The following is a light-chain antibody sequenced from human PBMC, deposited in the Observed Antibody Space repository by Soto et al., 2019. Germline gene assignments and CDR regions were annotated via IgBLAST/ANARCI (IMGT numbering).Light chain of an antibody. CDR2: GAS. Sequence: EIVMTQSPATLSVSPGERAILSCRASQSVSTNLGWYQQKPGQAPRLLIFGASTRATGIPARFSGSGSGTEFTLTISNLQSEDSAVYYCQQYNNWPPFTFGQGTRLEIK. J-gene: IGKJ5*01. CDR3: QQYNNWPPFT. CDR1: QSVSTN. V-gene: IGKV3-15*01.